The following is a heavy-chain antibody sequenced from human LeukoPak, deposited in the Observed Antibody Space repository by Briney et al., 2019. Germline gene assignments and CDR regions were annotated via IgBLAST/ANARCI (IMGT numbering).Heavy chain of an antibody. V-gene: IGHV3-30*04. J-gene: IGHJ4*02. CDR3: ARDALDRYSSGSLSNSHY. D-gene: IGHD6-19*01. CDR1: GFTFCSYA. Sequence: GGSLRLSCAASGFTFCSYAMHWVRQAPGKGLEWVAVISYDGSNKYYADSVKGRFTISRDNSKNTLYLQMNSLRAEDTAVYYCARDALDRYSSGSLSNSHYWGQGTLVTVSS. CDR2: ISYDGSNK.